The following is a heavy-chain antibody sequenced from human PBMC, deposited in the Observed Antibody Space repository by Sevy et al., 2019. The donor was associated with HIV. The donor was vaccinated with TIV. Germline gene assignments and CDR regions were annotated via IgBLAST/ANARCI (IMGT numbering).Heavy chain of an antibody. CDR2: LSFGCGKI. J-gene: IGHJ4*02. Sequence: GGSLRLSCAASGFAFYDYSMSWIRQAPGKGLEWVATLSFGCGKINYADSVKGRFTISRDNSKNSFYLQMDNLRVEDTALYYCGREGGTRPHDCWGQGARVTVSS. CDR1: GFAFYDYS. CDR3: GREGGTRPHDC. D-gene: IGHD2-8*01. V-gene: IGHV3-23*01.